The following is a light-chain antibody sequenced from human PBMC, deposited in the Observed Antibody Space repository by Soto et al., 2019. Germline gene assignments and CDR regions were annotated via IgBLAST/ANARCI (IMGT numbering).Light chain of an antibody. J-gene: IGKJ5*01. CDR2: GAS. Sequence: EMVMTQSSATLSKSPGDRATLSCRAGQPLNNNVAWYQHKPGQAPRLLIYGASTRATGISARFSGSGSGTKFTLTISSLQSEDFAVYYWQQYDNWPLSTTFGHGPRMAI. CDR3: QQYDNWPLSTT. V-gene: IGKV3-15*01. CDR1: QPLNNN.